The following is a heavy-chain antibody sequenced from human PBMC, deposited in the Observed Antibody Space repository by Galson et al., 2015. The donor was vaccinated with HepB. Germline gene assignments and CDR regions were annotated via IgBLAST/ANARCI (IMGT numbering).Heavy chain of an antibody. CDR3: ATSNHYGDYHLDY. CDR1: GYTLTELS. V-gene: IGHV1-24*01. Sequence: SVKVSCKVSGYTLTELSMHWVRQAPGKGLEWMGGFDPEDGETIYAQKFQGRVTMTEDTSTDTAYMELSSLRSEDTAVYYCATSNHYGDYHLDYWGQGTLVTVSS. CDR2: FDPEDGET. J-gene: IGHJ4*02. D-gene: IGHD4-17*01.